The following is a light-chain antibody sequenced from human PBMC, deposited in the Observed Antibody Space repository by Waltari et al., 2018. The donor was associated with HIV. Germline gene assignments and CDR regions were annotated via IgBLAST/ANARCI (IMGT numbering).Light chain of an antibody. J-gene: IGKJ1*01. CDR2: GAS. V-gene: IGKV3-15*01. Sequence: VMTQSPATLSVSPGGSATISCRTSDSIGNNLIWYQQRPGQAPRVLIYGASTRAPGIPGRITGSGSGTEFTLTINNLQPEDTAVYYCHQHNYSPRSFGQRTRVDLK. CDR1: DSIGNN. CDR3: HQHNYSPRS.